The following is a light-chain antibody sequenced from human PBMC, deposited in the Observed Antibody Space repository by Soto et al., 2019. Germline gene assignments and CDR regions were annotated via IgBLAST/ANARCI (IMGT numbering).Light chain of an antibody. CDR2: AAS. V-gene: IGKV1-39*01. J-gene: IGKJ1*01. CDR1: QNINNY. CDR3: QQYYSYPRT. Sequence: DIKVTQSPTSLSASEGGRVTITCRASQNINNYLSWYQHRPGKAPKLLIYAASTLQSGVPSRFSGSGSGTDFTLTISCLQSEDFATYYCQQYYSYPRTFGQGTKVDIK.